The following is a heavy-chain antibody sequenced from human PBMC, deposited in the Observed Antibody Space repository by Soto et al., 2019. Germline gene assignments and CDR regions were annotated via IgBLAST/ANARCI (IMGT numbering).Heavy chain of an antibody. CDR2: IYYSGST. Sequence: QLQLQESGPGLVKPSETLSLTCTVSGGSISSSSYYWGWIRQPPGKGLEWIGSIYYSGSTYYNPSLKGRATISVDAYKHSFSLKLSAVTAADTAVYYCARAASAGDYRLCHFDLWGRGTLVTVSS. J-gene: IGHJ2*01. D-gene: IGHD4-17*01. CDR3: ARAASAGDYRLCHFDL. V-gene: IGHV4-39*01. CDR1: GGSISSSSYY.